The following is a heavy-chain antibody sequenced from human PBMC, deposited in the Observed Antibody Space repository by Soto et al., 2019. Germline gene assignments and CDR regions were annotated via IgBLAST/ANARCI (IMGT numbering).Heavy chain of an antibody. D-gene: IGHD6-13*01. CDR3: ARGKVAVNQTPIAAAGSGYYYGMDV. Sequence: PSQTLSLTCAISGDSVSSNSAAWNWIRQSPSRGLEWLGRTYYRSKWYNDYAVSVKSRITINPDTSKNQFSLQLNSVTPEDTAAYYCARGKVAVNQTPIAAAGSGYYYGMDVWGQGTTVTVSS. J-gene: IGHJ6*02. CDR2: TYYRSKWYN. CDR1: GDSVSSNSAA. V-gene: IGHV6-1*01.